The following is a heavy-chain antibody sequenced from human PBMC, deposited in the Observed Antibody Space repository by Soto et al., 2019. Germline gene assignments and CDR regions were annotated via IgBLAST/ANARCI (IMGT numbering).Heavy chain of an antibody. Sequence: QVQLQESGPGLVKPSQTLSLTCTVSGGSISSGDYYWSWIRQPPGKGLEWIGYIYYSGSTYYNASPKSRVTISVDTSKNQFSLKLSSVTAADTAVYYCARGAEYHYYDSSGPIGGYWGQGTLVTVSS. D-gene: IGHD3-22*01. CDR1: GGSISSGDYY. CDR2: IYYSGST. CDR3: ARGAEYHYYDSSGPIGGY. J-gene: IGHJ4*02. V-gene: IGHV4-30-4*01.